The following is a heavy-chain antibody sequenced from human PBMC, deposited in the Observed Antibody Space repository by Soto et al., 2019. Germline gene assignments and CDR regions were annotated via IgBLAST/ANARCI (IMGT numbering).Heavy chain of an antibody. Sequence: ASVKVSCKASGGTFSSYAFSWVRQAPGQGLEWMGGIIPIFGTANYAQKFQGRVTITADESTSTAYMELSSLRSEDTAVYYCARGNYDSSGYPVSWGQGTLVTVSS. J-gene: IGHJ5*02. CDR1: GGTFSSYA. D-gene: IGHD3-22*01. CDR3: ARGNYDSSGYPVS. V-gene: IGHV1-69*13. CDR2: IIPIFGTA.